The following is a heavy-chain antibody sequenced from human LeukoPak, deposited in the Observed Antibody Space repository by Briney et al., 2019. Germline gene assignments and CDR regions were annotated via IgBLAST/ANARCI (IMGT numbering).Heavy chain of an antibody. Sequence: GGSLRLSCAASGFTFSSYAMSWVRQAPGKGLEWVSAISGSGGSTYYADSVKGRFTISRDNSKNTLYLQMNSLRAEDTAVYYCAKAGDIVVVYGMDVWGQGTTVTVSS. D-gene: IGHD2-2*01. J-gene: IGHJ6*02. CDR1: GFTFSSYA. CDR3: AKAGDIVVVYGMDV. V-gene: IGHV3-23*01. CDR2: ISGSGGST.